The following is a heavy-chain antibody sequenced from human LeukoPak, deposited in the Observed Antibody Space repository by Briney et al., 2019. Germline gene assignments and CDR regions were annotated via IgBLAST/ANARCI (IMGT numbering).Heavy chain of an antibody. Sequence: SETLSLTCAVYGGSFSGYYWSWIRQPPGKGLEWIGEINHSGSTNYNPSLKSRVTISVDTSKNQFSLKLSSVTAADTAVYYCAREKGWFHYYYYYMDVWGKGTTVTVSS. J-gene: IGHJ6*03. CDR3: AREKGWFHYYYYYMDV. CDR1: GGSFSGYY. CDR2: INHSGST. D-gene: IGHD3-10*01. V-gene: IGHV4-34*01.